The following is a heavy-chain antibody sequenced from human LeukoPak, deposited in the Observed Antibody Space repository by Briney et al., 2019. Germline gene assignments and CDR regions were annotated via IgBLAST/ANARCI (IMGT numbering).Heavy chain of an antibody. CDR3: ARLITMVRGVIRGFDY. J-gene: IGHJ4*02. D-gene: IGHD3-10*01. V-gene: IGHV5-51*01. CDR2: IYPGDSNT. CDR1: GYSFTSYW. Sequence: GESLKIFCKGSGYSFTSYWIGWVRQMPGKGLEWMGIIYPGDSNTRYSPSFQGQVTISADKSISTAYLQWSSLKASDTAMYYCARLITMVRGVIRGFDYWGQGTLVTVSS.